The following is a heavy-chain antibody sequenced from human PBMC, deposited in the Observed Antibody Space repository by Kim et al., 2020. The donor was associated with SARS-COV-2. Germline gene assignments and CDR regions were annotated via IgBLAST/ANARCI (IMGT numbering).Heavy chain of an antibody. J-gene: IGHJ4*02. CDR2: IIPILGIA. CDR3: ARSRAYGDYPYDY. D-gene: IGHD4-17*01. V-gene: IGHV1-69*04. CDR1: GGTFSSYA. Sequence: SVKVSCKASGGTFSSYAISWVRQAPGQGLEWMGRIIPILGIANYAQKFQGRVTITADKSTSTAYMELSSLRSEDTAVYYCARSRAYGDYPYDYWGQGTLVTVSS.